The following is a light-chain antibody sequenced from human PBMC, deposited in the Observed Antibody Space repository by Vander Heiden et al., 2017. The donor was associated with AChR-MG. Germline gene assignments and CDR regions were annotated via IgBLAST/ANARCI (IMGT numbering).Light chain of an antibody. CDR3: RQALQTTWT. CDR2: LGS. J-gene: IGKJ1*01. V-gene: IGKV2-28*01. CDR1: QSLLHSNGYNY. Sequence: DIVMTPSPLSLAVTPGEPASISCRSSQSLLHSNGYNYFDWYLQKPGQSPQLLIYLGSNRASGVPDRFSGSGSGTEFTLKISRVEAEDVGVYYCRQALQTTWTFGQGTKVEIK.